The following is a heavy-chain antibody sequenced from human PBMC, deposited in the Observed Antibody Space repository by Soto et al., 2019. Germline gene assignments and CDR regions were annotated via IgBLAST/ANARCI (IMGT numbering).Heavy chain of an antibody. CDR3: ARAVAPEVLGAFDI. CDR1: GFTFSSYE. V-gene: IGHV3-48*03. J-gene: IGHJ3*02. D-gene: IGHD1-20*01. CDR2: ISSSGSTI. Sequence: QLGGSLRLSCAASGFTFSSYEMNWVRQAPGKGLEWVSYISSSGSTIYYADSVKGRFTISRDNAKNSLYLQMNSLRAEDTAVYYCARAVAPEVLGAFDIWGQGTMVTVSS.